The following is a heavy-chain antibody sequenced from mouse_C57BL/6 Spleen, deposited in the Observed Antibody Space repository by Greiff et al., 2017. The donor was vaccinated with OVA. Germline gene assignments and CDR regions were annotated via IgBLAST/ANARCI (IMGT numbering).Heavy chain of an antibody. CDR1: GYTFTSYW. D-gene: IGHD2-4*01. V-gene: IGHV1-61*01. CDR2: IYPSDSET. J-gene: IGHJ2*01. CDR3: ARGLRQGYYFDD. Sequence: VQLQQSGAELVRPGSSVKLSCKASGYTFTSYWMDWVKQRPGQGLEWIGNIYPSDSETHYNQKFKDKATLTVDKSSNTAYLQLSRLTSEDSAVYSCARGLRQGYYFDDWGQGTTLTVSS.